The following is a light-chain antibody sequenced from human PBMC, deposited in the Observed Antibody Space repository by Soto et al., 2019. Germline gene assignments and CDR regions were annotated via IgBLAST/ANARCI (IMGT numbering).Light chain of an antibody. CDR1: QGIRNY. J-gene: IGKJ3*01. CDR2: SAS. CDR3: QKYNSAPLT. Sequence: DIPMTQSPSSLSASVGDRVTITCRASQGIRNYLAWYQQKSGKVPKLLIYSASTLQSGVPSRFSGSGSGTDFTLTISSLQPEDVATYYCQKYNSAPLTFGPGTKVEIK. V-gene: IGKV1-27*01.